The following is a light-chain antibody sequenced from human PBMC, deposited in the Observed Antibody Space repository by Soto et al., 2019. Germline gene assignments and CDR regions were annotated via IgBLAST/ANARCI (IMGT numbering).Light chain of an antibody. Sequence: QSALTQPASVSGSPGQSITISCTGTSSDVGSYNLVSWYQQHPGKAPKLMIYEGSKRPSGVSNRFSGSKSGNTASLAISGRQAEDEADYYCCLYAGSSTFGYVFGTGTKVTVL. CDR3: CLYAGSSTFGYV. CDR1: SSDVGSYNL. J-gene: IGLJ1*01. CDR2: EGS. V-gene: IGLV2-23*03.